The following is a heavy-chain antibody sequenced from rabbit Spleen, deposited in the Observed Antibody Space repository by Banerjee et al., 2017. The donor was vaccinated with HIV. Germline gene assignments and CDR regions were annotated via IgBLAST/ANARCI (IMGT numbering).Heavy chain of an antibody. J-gene: IGHJ4*01. CDR1: GFSFSNKAV. V-gene: IGHV1S45*01. CDR2: INAVTGKA. CDR3: VRFFDL. Sequence: QEQLVESGGGLVRPEGSLKLSCTASGFSFSNKAVMCWVRQAPGKGLQWIACINAVTGKAVYANWAKGRSTFSKTSSTTVTLQMTSLTAADTATYFCVRFFDLWGQGTLVTVS.